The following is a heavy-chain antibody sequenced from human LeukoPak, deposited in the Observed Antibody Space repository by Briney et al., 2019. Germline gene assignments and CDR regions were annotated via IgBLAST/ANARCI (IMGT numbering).Heavy chain of an antibody. CDR2: ISYDGSNK. CDR1: GFTFSSYG. D-gene: IGHD6-6*01. J-gene: IGHJ4*02. Sequence: GGSLRLSCAASGFTFSSYGMHWVRQAPGKGLEWVAVISYDGSNKYYAGSVKGRFTISRDNSKNTLYLQMNSLRAEDTAVYYCARDPGRQLAHNYFDYWGQGTLVTVSS. V-gene: IGHV3-30*19. CDR3: ARDPGRQLAHNYFDY.